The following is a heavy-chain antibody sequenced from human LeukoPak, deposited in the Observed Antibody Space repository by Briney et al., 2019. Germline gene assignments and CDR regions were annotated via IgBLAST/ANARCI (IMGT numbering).Heavy chain of an antibody. J-gene: IGHJ4*02. CDR3: AKLLSGWDSYY. CDR1: GLTFSSYA. D-gene: IGHD6-19*01. CDR2: ISGSGGST. V-gene: IGHV3-23*01. Sequence: GGSLRLSCAASGLTFSSYAMSWVRQAPGKGLEWVSAISGSGGSTYYADSVKGRFTISRDNSKNTLYLQMNSLRAEDTAVYYCAKLLSGWDSYYWGQGTLVTVSS.